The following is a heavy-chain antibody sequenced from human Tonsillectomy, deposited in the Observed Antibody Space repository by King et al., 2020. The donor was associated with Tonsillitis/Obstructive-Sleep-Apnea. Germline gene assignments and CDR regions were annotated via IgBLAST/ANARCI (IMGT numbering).Heavy chain of an antibody. J-gene: IGHJ6*03. CDR1: GGSISSSSYY. CDR3: ARRQAYYDFWKTYYYYYMDV. CDR2: IYYSGST. D-gene: IGHD3-3*01. V-gene: IGHV4-39*01. Sequence: LQLQESGPGLVKPSETLSLTCTVSGGSISSSSYYWGWIRQPPGKGLEWIGSIYYSGSTYYNPSLKSRVTISVETSKNQFSLKLSSVTAADTAGYYCARRQAYYDFWKTYYYYYMDVWGKGTTVTVSS.